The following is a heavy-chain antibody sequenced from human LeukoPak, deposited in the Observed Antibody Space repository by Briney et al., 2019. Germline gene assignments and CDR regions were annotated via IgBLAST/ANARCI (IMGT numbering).Heavy chain of an antibody. V-gene: IGHV1-2*02. Sequence: GASVKVSCKASGYTFTAYYMHWVRQAPGQGLEWMGWINPNSDDTNYAQKFQGRVTMTRDTSINTAYMELSSLRSEDTAVYYCARRYYDSSGWDAFDIWGQGTMVTVSS. CDR2: INPNSDDT. J-gene: IGHJ3*02. CDR3: ARRYYDSSGWDAFDI. D-gene: IGHD3-22*01. CDR1: GYTFTAYY.